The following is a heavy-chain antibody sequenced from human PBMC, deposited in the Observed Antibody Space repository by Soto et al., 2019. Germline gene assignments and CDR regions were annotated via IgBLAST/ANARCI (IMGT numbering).Heavy chain of an antibody. CDR3: ARDYGDDP. D-gene: IGHD4-17*01. V-gene: IGHV4-34*01. CDR2: INHSGST. Sequence: QVQLQQWGAGLLKPSETLSLTCAVYGGSFSGYYWSWIRQPPGKGLEWIGEINHSGSTNYNPSLKSRVTISVDTSKNQFSLELSSVTAADTAVYYCARDYGDDPWGQGTLVTVSS. CDR1: GGSFSGYY. J-gene: IGHJ5*02.